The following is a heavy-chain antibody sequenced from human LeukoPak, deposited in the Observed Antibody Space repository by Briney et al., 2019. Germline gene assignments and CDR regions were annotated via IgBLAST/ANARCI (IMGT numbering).Heavy chain of an antibody. CDR1: GYTFTSYY. CDR3: ARAEYYYDSSGYYSQGFDY. CDR2: INPNSGGT. V-gene: IGHV1-2*06. D-gene: IGHD3-22*01. Sequence: ASVKVSCKASGYTFTSYYMHWVRQAPGQGLEWMGRINPNSGGTNYAQKFQGRVTMTRDTSISTAYMELSRLRSDDTAVYYCARAEYYYDSSGYYSQGFDYWGQGTLVTVSS. J-gene: IGHJ4*02.